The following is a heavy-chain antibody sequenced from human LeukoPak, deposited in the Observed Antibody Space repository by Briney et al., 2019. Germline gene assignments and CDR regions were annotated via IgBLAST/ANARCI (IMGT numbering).Heavy chain of an antibody. V-gene: IGHV3-74*01. CDR2: INSDGGST. CDR1: GFTFSSYW. J-gene: IGHJ4*02. Sequence: GGSLRLSCAASGFTFSSYWMHWVRQAPGKGLEWVSRINSDGGSTTYADSVKGRFTISRDNAKNTMYMQMSSLRADDSAVYYCGRGGLTGQMAAFDYWGQGALVTVST. D-gene: IGHD3-9*01. CDR3: GRGGLTGQMAAFDY.